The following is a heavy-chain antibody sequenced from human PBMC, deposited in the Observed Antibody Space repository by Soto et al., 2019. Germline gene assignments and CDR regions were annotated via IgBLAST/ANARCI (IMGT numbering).Heavy chain of an antibody. D-gene: IGHD3-9*01. CDR2: IYHSGST. J-gene: IGHJ5*02. V-gene: IGHV4-34*01. CDR3: ARVIILTGYYGWFDP. Sequence: SETLSLTCAVYGGSFSCYYWSWIRQPPGKGLEWIGEIYHSGSTYYNPSLKSRVTISVDRSKNQFSLKLSSVTAADTAVYYCARVIILTGYYGWFDPWGQGTLVTVSS. CDR1: GGSFSCYY.